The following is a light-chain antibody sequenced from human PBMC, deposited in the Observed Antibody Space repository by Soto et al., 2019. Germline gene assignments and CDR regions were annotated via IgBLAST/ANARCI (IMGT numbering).Light chain of an antibody. Sequence: IVLTQSPGTLSMSPVSRATLSCRASQSVSSDYLAWYQQKPGQAPRLLIFGATSRATGSPDRFSGSGSGTDFTLTISRVEPEDFAVYYCQQYGGSPTFGQGTKVDI. CDR2: GAT. J-gene: IGKJ1*01. CDR3: QQYGGSPT. V-gene: IGKV3-20*01. CDR1: QSVSSDY.